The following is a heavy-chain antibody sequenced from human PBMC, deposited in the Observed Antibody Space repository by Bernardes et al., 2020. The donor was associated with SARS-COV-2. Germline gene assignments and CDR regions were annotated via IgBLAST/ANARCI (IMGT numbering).Heavy chain of an antibody. CDR3: KSGLELELITWFDY. V-gene: IGHV3-30-3*01. CDR2: ISTDGSIK. Sequence: GGPLRLSCTVSGFTFSSFAMHWVRQAQGKGPEWVAVISTDGSIKYYTDSVKGRFTISRDNSKNTLYLLMNSLRTDDTAVYYCKSGLELELITWFDYWGQGTLVTVSS. CDR1: GFTFSSFA. J-gene: IGHJ4*02. D-gene: IGHD1-7*01.